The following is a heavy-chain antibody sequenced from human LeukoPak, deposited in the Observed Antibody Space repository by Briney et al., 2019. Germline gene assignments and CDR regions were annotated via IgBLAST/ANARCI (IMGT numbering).Heavy chain of an antibody. Sequence: GGSLRLSCAASGFTFSNAWMSWVRQAPGKGLEWVGRIKSKTDGGTTDYAAPVKGRFTISRDDSKNTLYLQMNSLRAEDTAVYYCARGRDYDFWSGYQAYWGQGTLVTVSS. CDR2: IKSKTDGGTT. CDR3: ARGRDYDFWSGYQAY. V-gene: IGHV3-15*01. J-gene: IGHJ4*02. D-gene: IGHD3-3*01. CDR1: GFTFSNAW.